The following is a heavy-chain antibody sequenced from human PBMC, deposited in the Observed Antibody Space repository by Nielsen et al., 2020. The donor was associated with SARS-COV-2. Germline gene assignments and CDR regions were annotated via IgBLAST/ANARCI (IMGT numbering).Heavy chain of an antibody. CDR1: GYSFTSYL. CDR2: INPNGGST. CDR3: ATAVMTGRTPSDC. D-gene: IGHD3-9*01. Sequence: ASVKVSCKASGYSFTSYLIHWVRQAPGQGLEWMGIINPNGGSTRYAQKFQGRVTMTRDTSTSTVYMELSSLRSEDTAVYYCATAVMTGRTPSDCWGQGTLVTVSS. J-gene: IGHJ4*02. V-gene: IGHV1-46*01.